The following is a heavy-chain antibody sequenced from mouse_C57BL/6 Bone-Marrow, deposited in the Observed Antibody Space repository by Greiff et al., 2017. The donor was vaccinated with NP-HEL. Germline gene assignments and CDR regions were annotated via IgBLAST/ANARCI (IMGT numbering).Heavy chain of an antibody. CDR3: ARSGTYNSNYDAMDY. CDR2: IYPGDGDT. D-gene: IGHD2-5*01. V-gene: IGHV1-80*01. Sequence: QVQLKESGAELVKPGASVKISCKASGYAFSSYWMNWVKQRPGKGLEWIGQIYPGDGDTNYNGKFKGKATLTADKSSSTAYMQLSSLTSEDSAVYFCARSGTYNSNYDAMDYWGQGTSVTVSS. CDR1: GYAFSSYW. J-gene: IGHJ4*01.